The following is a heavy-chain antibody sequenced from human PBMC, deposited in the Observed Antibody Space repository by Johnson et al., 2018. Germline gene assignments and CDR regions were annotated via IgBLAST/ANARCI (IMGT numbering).Heavy chain of an antibody. CDR1: GFTFSSYG. CDR2: ISYDGSNK. V-gene: IGHV3-30*18. CDR3: AKEGYGDYVGAFDI. D-gene: IGHD4-17*01. J-gene: IGHJ3*02. Sequence: QVQLVQSGGGVVQPGRSLRLSCAASGFTFSSYGMHWVRQAPGKGLEWVAVISYDGSNKYYADSVKGRFPISRDNSKNTLYLQMNSLRAEDTAVYYCAKEGYGDYVGAFDIWGQGTMVTVSS.